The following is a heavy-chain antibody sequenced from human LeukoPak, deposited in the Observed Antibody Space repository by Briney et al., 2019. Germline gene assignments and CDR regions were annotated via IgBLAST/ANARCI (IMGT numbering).Heavy chain of an antibody. J-gene: IGHJ3*02. CDR3: ARDSYYYDSSGYYNDAFDI. CDR2: IIPIFGTA. CDR1: GGTFSSYA. D-gene: IGHD3-22*01. Sequence: ASVKVSCKASGGTFSSYAISWVRQVPGQGLEWMGGIIPIFGTANYAQKFQGRVTITADESTSTAYMELSSLRSEDTAVYYCARDSYYYDSSGYYNDAFDIWGQGTMVTVSS. V-gene: IGHV1-69*01.